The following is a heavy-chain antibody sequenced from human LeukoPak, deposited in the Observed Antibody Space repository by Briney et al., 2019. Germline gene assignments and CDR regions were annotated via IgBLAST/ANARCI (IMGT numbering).Heavy chain of an antibody. CDR1: GYSISSGYY. CDR3: ASRSGSYYGPFDY. D-gene: IGHD1-26*01. CDR2: VYHSGST. J-gene: IGHJ4*02. Sequence: SETLSLTCAVSGYSISSGYYCGWIRQPPGKGLEWIGSVYHSGSTYYNPSLKSRVTISVDTSKNQFSLKLSSVTAADTAVYYCASRSGSYYGPFDYCGQGTLVTVSS. V-gene: IGHV4-38-2*01.